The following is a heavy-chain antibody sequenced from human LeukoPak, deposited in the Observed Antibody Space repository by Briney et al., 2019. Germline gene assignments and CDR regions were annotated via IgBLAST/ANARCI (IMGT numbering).Heavy chain of an antibody. J-gene: IGHJ4*02. V-gene: IGHV4-34*01. CDR3: ARGRGYNSFDY. Sequence: SETLSLTCAVYGGSFSGYYWSWIRQPPGKGLEWIGEINHSGGTNYNPSLKSRVTISVDTSKNQFSLMLSSVTAADTAVYYCARGRGYNSFDYWGQGTLVTVSS. CDR2: INHSGGT. CDR1: GGSFSGYY. D-gene: IGHD5-24*01.